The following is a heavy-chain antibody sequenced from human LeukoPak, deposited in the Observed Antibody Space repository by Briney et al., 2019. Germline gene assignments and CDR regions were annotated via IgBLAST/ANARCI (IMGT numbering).Heavy chain of an antibody. CDR3: AKDLWKADY. CDR1: GFTFSSYA. D-gene: IGHD3-3*01. CDR2: IGGDAIST. Sequence: GGSLRLSCAAPGFTFSSYAMSWVRQAPGMGLEWVSAIGGDAISTYYADSVKGRFSISRDNSKNTLYLQMNSLRADDTAVYYCAKDLWKADYWGQGTLVTVSS. J-gene: IGHJ4*02. V-gene: IGHV3-23*01.